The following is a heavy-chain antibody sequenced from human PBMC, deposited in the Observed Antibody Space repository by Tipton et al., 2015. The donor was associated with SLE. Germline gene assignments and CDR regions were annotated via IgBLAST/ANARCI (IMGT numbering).Heavy chain of an antibody. CDR2: IYHSGST. CDR1: GYSISSGYY. J-gene: IGHJ4*02. CDR3: AGYDYSSSD. V-gene: IGHV4-38-2*01. Sequence: TLSLTCAVSGYSISSGYYWGWIRQPPGKGLEWIGSIYHSGSTYYNPSLKSRVTISVDTSKNQFSLKLTSVPAADTAVYYCAGYDYSSSDWGQGTLVTVSS. D-gene: IGHD6-6*01.